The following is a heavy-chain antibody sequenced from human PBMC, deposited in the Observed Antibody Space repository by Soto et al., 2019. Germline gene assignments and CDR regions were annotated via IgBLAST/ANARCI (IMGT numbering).Heavy chain of an antibody. Sequence: PGGSLRLSCAASGFTFSSYAVSWVRQAPGKWSEWISSISGSGSTIYYADSVKGRFTISRDNSKNTLYLQMSSLRAEDTAVYYCAKVFYYYDSSGYYYFDYWGQGXLVTVYS. CDR2: ISGSGSTI. CDR3: AKVFYYYDSSGYYYFDY. D-gene: IGHD3-22*01. J-gene: IGHJ4*02. V-gene: IGHV3-23*01. CDR1: GFTFSSYA.